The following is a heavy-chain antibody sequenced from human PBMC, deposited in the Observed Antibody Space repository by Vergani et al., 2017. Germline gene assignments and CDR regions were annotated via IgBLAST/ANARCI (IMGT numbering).Heavy chain of an antibody. J-gene: IGHJ3*02. V-gene: IGHV1-3*04. CDR3: ATYCSSTSCHQRSAFDI. CDR1: GYTFTSYA. D-gene: IGHD2-2*01. CDR2: INTGNGNT. Sequence: QVPLVQSGAEVKKPGASVKVSCKASGYTFTSYAMHWVRQAPGQRLEWMGWINTGNGNTKYSQKFQGRVTITRDTSASTAYLELSSLISEDTAVYYCATYCSSTSCHQRSAFDIWGQGTMVTVSS.